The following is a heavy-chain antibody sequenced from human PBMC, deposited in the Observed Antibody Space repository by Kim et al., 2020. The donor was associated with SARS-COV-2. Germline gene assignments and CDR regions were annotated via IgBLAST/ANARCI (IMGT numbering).Heavy chain of an antibody. V-gene: IGHV4-39*01. CDR1: GGSISSSSYY. Sequence: SETLSLTCTVSGGSISSSSYYWGWIRQPPGKGLEWIGSIYYSGSTYYNPSLKSRVTISVDTSKNQFSLKLSSVTAADTAVYYCASKYDWFDPWGQGTLVTVSS. CDR2: IYYSGST. J-gene: IGHJ5*02. CDR3: ASKYDWFDP.